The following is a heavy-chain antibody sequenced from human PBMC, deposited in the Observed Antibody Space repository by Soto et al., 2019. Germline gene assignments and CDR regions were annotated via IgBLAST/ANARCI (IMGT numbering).Heavy chain of an antibody. CDR3: ARGDRGAFDL. Sequence: EVQLVESGGGLVRPGGSLRLSCAASGFTFSYYWMHWVGQAPGKGLVWVSRIHSDGSSTTYADFVKGRFIISRDNARNTVDWQMNRVRVEDTAVYYCARGDRGAFDLWGQGAVVTVSS. CDR1: GFTFSYYW. V-gene: IGHV3-74*01. CDR2: IHSDGSST. J-gene: IGHJ3*01. D-gene: IGHD1-26*01.